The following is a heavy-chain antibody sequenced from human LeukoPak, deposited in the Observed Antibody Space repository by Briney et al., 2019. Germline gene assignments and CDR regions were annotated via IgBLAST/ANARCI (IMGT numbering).Heavy chain of an antibody. D-gene: IGHD5-24*01. V-gene: IGHV4-39*02. J-gene: IGHJ4*02. CDR1: GGPISSSSYY. CDR2: IYYSGST. Sequence: SETLSLTCTVSGGPISSSSYYWGWIRQPPGKGLEWIGSIYYSGSTYYNPSLKSRVTISVDTSKNQFSLKLSSVTAADTAVYYCARESGRGRDGYSCFDNWGQGTLVTVSS. CDR3: ARESGRGRDGYSCFDN.